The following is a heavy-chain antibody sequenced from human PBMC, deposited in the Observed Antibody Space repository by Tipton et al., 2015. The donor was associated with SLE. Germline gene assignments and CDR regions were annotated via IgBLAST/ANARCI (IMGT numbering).Heavy chain of an antibody. CDR3: ARHQQQLHDFDY. CDR1: GGSISSYY. CDR2: IYTNENT. V-gene: IGHV4-4*07. J-gene: IGHJ4*02. D-gene: IGHD6-13*01. Sequence: LRLSCTVSGGSISSYYWSWIRQPAGGGLEWIGRIYTNENTNYNPSLKSRVTMSVDTSKNHFSLKLISVTAADTAVYYCARHQQQLHDFDYWGQGTLVTVSS.